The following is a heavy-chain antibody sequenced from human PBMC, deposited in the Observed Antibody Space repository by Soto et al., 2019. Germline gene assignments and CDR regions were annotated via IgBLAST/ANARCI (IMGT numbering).Heavy chain of an antibody. J-gene: IGHJ3*02. V-gene: IGHV1-8*01. D-gene: IGHD2-15*01. CDR2: MNPNSGNT. CDR3: EIRPMCCGGSCSGVFYI. Sequence: ASVKVSCKASGYTFTSYDINWVRQATGQGLEWMGWMNPNSGNTGYAQKFQGRVTMTRNTSISTAYMELSSLRSEDTAVYYCEIRPMCCGGSCSGVFYIRAQGTLVPVS. CDR1: GYTFTSYD.